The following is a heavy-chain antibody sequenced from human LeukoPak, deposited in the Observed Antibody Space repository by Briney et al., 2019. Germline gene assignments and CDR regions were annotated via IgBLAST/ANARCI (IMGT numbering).Heavy chain of an antibody. CDR1: GFTFDDYA. CDR2: ISRNSGNI. Sequence: GISLRLSRAASGFTFDDYAIHWVPQAPGKGLEWVSGISRNSGNIGYADSVKGRFTISRDNANSSLYLQMISLRAEDSALYYCAKDPLGYSSGKVGWFDAWGQGTLVTVSS. D-gene: IGHD6-19*01. J-gene: IGHJ5*02. V-gene: IGHV3-9*01. CDR3: AKDPLGYSSGKVGWFDA.